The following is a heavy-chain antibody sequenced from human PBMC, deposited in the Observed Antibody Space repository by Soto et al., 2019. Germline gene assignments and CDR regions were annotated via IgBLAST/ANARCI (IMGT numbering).Heavy chain of an antibody. CDR3: TRDGRGLGRLSLFEY. Sequence: EVQLVESGGGLVQPGGSLRLSCAASGFNFSAYWMHWVRQAPGKGLMWVSRVHFDGSTTSYADSVQGRFTISRDNARNTLYLQMTSLRAEDTAVYYCTRDGRGLGRLSLFEYWGQGVLVTVSS. J-gene: IGHJ4*02. CDR1: GFNFSAYW. CDR2: VHFDGSTT. V-gene: IGHV3-74*01. D-gene: IGHD2-21*02.